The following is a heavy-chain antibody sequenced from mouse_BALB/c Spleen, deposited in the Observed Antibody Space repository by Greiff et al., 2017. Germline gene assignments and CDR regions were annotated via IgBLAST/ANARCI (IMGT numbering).Heavy chain of an antibody. CDR2: ISSGGSYT. Sequence: EVQLMESGGGLVKPGGSLKLSCAASGFTFSSYAMSWVRQSPEKRLEWVAEISSGGSYTYYPDTVTGRFTISRDNAKNTLYLEMSSLRSEDTAMYYCARGGDYDGNYDELAYWGQGTLVTVSA. J-gene: IGHJ3*01. CDR1: GFTFSSYA. V-gene: IGHV5-9-4*01. CDR3: ARGGDYDGNYDELAY. D-gene: IGHD2-1*01.